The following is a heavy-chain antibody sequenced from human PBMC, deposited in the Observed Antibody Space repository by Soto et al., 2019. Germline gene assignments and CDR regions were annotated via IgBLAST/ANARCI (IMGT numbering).Heavy chain of an antibody. Sequence: XGSLILSCAASGFTFSSYWMHLVRQAPGKGLVWVSRIYSDGSGTTYADSVKGRFTISRDNAKSMLYLQMNSLRVEDTAVYYCATLNSFGADYWGQGTLVTVSS. D-gene: IGHD5-18*01. CDR3: ATLNSFGADY. V-gene: IGHV3-74*01. J-gene: IGHJ4*02. CDR2: IYSDGSGT. CDR1: GFTFSSYW.